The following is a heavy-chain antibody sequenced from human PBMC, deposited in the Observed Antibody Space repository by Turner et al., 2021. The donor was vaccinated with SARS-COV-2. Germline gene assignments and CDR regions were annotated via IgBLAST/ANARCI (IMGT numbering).Heavy chain of an antibody. Sequence: EVQLVESGGGLVKPGGSLRLSCAASGLTFSSYSMNWVRQAPGKGLEWVSSISSSSSYIYYADSVKGRFTISRDNDKNSLYLQMNSLRAEDTAVYYCARWDNYYDSSGYYPDAFDIWGQGTMVTVSS. D-gene: IGHD3-22*01. J-gene: IGHJ3*02. CDR3: ARWDNYYDSSGYYPDAFDI. CDR1: GLTFSSYS. V-gene: IGHV3-21*01. CDR2: ISSSSSYI.